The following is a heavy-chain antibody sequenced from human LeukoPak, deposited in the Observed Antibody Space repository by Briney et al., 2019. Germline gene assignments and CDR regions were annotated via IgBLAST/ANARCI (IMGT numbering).Heavy chain of an antibody. J-gene: IGHJ1*01. D-gene: IGHD5-24*01. Sequence: GRSLRLSCASSGFTFSNYAMHWVRQTPGKGLEWVATISYDGTKTYYADSVNGRFTISRDNSENTLYLQMNSLRVEDTAMHYCVRDKAKEGPISVDYFQHWGQGTLVTVSS. CDR1: GFTFSNYA. V-gene: IGHV3-30*01. CDR2: ISYDGTKT. CDR3: VRDKAKEGPISVDYFQH.